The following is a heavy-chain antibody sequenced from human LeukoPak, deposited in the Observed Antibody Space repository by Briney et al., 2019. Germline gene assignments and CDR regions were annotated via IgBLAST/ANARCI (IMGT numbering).Heavy chain of an antibody. V-gene: IGHV4-34*01. CDR3: ARHYSSGWYGY. Sequence: PSETLSLTCAVYGGSFSGYYWSWIRQPPGKGLEWIGEINHSGSTNYNPSLKSRVTISVDTSKNQFSLKLSSVTAADTAVYYCARHYSSGWYGYWGQGTLVTVSS. CDR2: INHSGST. J-gene: IGHJ4*02. CDR1: GGSFSGYY. D-gene: IGHD6-19*01.